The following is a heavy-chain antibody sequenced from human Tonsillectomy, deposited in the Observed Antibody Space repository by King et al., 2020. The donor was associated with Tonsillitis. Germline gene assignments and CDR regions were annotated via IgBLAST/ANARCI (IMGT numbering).Heavy chain of an antibody. J-gene: IGHJ2*01. CDR3: ARDRVGYCTNGVCYSYWYFDL. D-gene: IGHD2-8*01. Sequence: QLQESGPGLVKPSQTLSLTCTVSGGSISSGSYYWSWIRQPAGKGLEWIGRIYTSGSTNYNPSLKSRVTISVDTSKNQFSLKLSSVTAAATAVYYCARDRVGYCTNGVCYSYWYFDLWGRGTLVTVSS. V-gene: IGHV4-61*02. CDR1: GGSISSGSYY. CDR2: IYTSGST.